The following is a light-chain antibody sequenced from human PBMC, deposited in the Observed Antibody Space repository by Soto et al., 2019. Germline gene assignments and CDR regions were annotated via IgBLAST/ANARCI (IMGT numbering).Light chain of an antibody. Sequence: EIVFTQSPSTLSMSTGERATLSCRASQSLNRDLAWYQQKPGQSPRLLIFGASIRATGIPARFSGSGSGTEFTLTIGSLQSEDCALYYCQQYNNWPGTFGQGTKVDNK. CDR2: GAS. CDR1: QSLNRD. J-gene: IGKJ1*01. CDR3: QQYNNWPGT. V-gene: IGKV3-15*01.